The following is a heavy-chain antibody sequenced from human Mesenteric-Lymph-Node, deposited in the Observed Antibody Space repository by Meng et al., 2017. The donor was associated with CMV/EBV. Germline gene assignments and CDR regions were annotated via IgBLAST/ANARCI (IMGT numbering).Heavy chain of an antibody. CDR1: GFTFSSYS. D-gene: IGHD3-3*01. V-gene: IGHV3-48*01. CDR2: ISSSSSTI. Sequence: GESLKISCAASGFTFSSYSMNWVRQAPGKGLEWVSYISSSSSTIYYAAPVKGRFTISRDDSKNTLYLQMNSLKTEDTAVYYCTTEGSYYDFWSGYYAPNYYYGMDVWGQGTTVTVS. CDR3: TTEGSYYDFWSGYYAPNYYYGMDV. J-gene: IGHJ6*02.